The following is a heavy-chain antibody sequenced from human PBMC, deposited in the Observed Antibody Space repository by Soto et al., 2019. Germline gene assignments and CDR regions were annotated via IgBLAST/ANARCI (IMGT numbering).Heavy chain of an antibody. D-gene: IGHD2-2*01. V-gene: IGHV1-69*06. CDR3: ERGRYCSSTSCYNWSDP. CDR1: GGTFSSYA. CDR2: ITPIFGTA. J-gene: IGHJ5*02. Sequence: SVKVSCKASGGTFSSYAISWVRQAPGQGLEWMGGITPIFGTANYAQKFQGRVTITADKSTSTAYMELSSLRSEDTDVYCCERGRYCSSTSCYNWSDPWGQGTLVNVSS.